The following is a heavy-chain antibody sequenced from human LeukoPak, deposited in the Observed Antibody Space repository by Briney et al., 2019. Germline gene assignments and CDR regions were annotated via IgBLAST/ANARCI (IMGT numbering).Heavy chain of an antibody. CDR3: ALWAIEPLDY. D-gene: IGHD1-14*01. V-gene: IGHV1-2*02. CDR2: MNPNSGDT. CDR1: GYTFTSYG. Sequence: ASVKVSCKASGYTFTSYGISWVRQAPGQGLEWMGWMNPNSGDTNYAQKFQGRVTMTRDTSISTGYMELSRLKSDDTAVYYCALWAIEPLDYWGQGTLVTVSS. J-gene: IGHJ4*02.